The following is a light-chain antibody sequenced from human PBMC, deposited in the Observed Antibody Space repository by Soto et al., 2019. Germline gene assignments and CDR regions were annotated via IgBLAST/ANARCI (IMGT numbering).Light chain of an antibody. J-gene: IGKJ4*01. V-gene: IGKV3-15*01. CDR1: QSVSSY. Sequence: EIVMTQSPATLSVSPGERATLSCRASQSVSSYLAWYQQKPGQAPRLLIYGASTRATGIPARFSGSGSGTDFILSISSLQSEDFAVYYCQQFSKWPLTFGGGTKVDIK. CDR3: QQFSKWPLT. CDR2: GAS.